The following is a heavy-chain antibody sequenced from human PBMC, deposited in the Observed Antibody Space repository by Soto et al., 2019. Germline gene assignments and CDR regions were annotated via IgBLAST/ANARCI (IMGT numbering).Heavy chain of an antibody. CDR1: GGSISSYY. D-gene: IGHD2-15*01. J-gene: IGHJ3*02. V-gene: IGHV4-59*01. CDR2: IYYSGNT. CDR3: ARGSWYRYAFDI. Sequence: PSETLSLTCTVSGGSISSYYWSWIRQPPGKGLEWIGYIYYSGNTNYNPSLKSRVTISVDTSKNQFSLKLSSVTAADTAVYYCARGSWYRYAFDIWGQGTMVTVSS.